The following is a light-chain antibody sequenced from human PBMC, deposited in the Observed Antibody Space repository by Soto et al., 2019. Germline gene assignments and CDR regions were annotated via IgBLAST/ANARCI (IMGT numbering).Light chain of an antibody. CDR3: QQYNNWPQT. CDR2: AAS. CDR1: QSVNSN. V-gene: IGKV3-15*01. J-gene: IGKJ1*01. Sequence: EIVMTQSPATLSVSPGERATLSCRASQSVNSNLAWYQQKPGQAPRLLIYAASTRATGIPARFSGSGSGTEFTLTIRSLQSEDFAVYYCQQYNNWPQTFGHGTEVEIK.